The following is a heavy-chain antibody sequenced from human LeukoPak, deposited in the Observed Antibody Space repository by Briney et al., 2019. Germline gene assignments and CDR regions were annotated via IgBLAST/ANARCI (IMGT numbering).Heavy chain of an antibody. CDR3: ARGGTYYYDSSSYRD. V-gene: IGHV3-9*01. D-gene: IGHD3-22*01. CDR1: GFTFDDYA. J-gene: IGHJ4*02. CDR2: ISWNSGSI. Sequence: QPGRSLRLSCAASGFTFDDYAMHWVRQAPGKGLEWVSGISWNSGSIGYADSVKGRFTISRDNAKNSLYLQMNSLRAEDTAVYYCARGGTYYYDSSSYRDWGQGTLVTVSS.